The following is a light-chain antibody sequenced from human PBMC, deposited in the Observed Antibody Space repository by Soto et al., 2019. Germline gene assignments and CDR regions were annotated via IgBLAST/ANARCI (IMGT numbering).Light chain of an antibody. CDR3: QQYDSYSYT. Sequence: DIQMTQSPSTLSASVGDRVTITCRASQSISSWLAWYQQKPGKAPKLLIYKASTLKNGVPSRFSGSASGTEFTLTISSLQPDDFATYYCQQYDSYSYTFGQGTKLEIK. V-gene: IGKV1-5*03. CDR2: KAS. J-gene: IGKJ2*01. CDR1: QSISSW.